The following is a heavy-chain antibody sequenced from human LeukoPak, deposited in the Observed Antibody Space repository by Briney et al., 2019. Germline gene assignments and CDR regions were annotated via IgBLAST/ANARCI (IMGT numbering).Heavy chain of an antibody. J-gene: IGHJ6*02. CDR3: ARGHYDFWSGYWS. Sequence: PSETLSLTCAVYGGSFSGYYWSWIRQPPGKGLEWIGEINHSGSTNYNPSLKSRVTISVDTSKNQFSLKLSSVTAADTAVYYCARGHYDFWSGYWSWGQGTTVTVSS. CDR1: GGSFSGYY. D-gene: IGHD3-3*01. V-gene: IGHV4-34*01. CDR2: INHSGST.